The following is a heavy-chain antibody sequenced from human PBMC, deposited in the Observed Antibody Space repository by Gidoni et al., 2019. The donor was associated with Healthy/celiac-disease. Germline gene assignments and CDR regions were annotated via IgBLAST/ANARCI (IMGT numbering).Heavy chain of an antibody. D-gene: IGHD6-13*01. CDR3: AKVRQQQSRSIYYYYYGMDV. CDR2: ISGSGGST. J-gene: IGHJ6*02. CDR1: GFTLSSYP. Sequence: EVQRLESGGGLVQPGGSLSLPCAASGFTLSSYPMSWVRQAPGKGLEWVSAISGSGGSTYYADSVKGRFTISRDNSKNTLYLQMNSLRAEDTAVYYCAKVRQQQSRSIYYYYYGMDVWGQGTTVTVSS. V-gene: IGHV3-23*01.